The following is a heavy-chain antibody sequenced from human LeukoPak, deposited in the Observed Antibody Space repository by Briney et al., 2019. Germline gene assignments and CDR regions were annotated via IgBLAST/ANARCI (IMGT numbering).Heavy chain of an antibody. J-gene: IGHJ6*02. CDR2: IYYSGST. Sequence: PSETLSLTCTVSGGSISGSSYYWGWIRQPPGKGLEWIGSIYYSGSTYYNPSLKSRVTISVDTSKNQFSLKLSSVTAADTAVYYCARGFPQYDYVWGSYRYRERYYYGMDVWGQGTTVTVSS. CDR1: GGSISGSSYY. D-gene: IGHD3-16*02. CDR3: ARGFPQYDYVWGSYRYRERYYYGMDV. V-gene: IGHV4-39*07.